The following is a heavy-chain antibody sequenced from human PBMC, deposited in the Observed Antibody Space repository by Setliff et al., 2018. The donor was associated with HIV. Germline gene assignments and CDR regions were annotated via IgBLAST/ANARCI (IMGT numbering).Heavy chain of an antibody. J-gene: IGHJ4*02. CDR3: AMFFSGTPFDF. CDR1: GYNFNSYW. Sequence: PGESLKISCEASGYNFNSYWIGWVRQMPGKGLEWVAVIYPGDSETRYSPSFQGRVTISADKSISTAYLQWGSLKASDTAMHYCAMFFSGTPFDFWGQGTLVTVSS. CDR2: IYPGDSET. V-gene: IGHV5-51*01. D-gene: IGHD1-26*01.